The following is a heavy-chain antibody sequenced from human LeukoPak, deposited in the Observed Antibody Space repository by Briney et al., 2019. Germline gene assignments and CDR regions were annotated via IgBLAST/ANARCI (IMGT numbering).Heavy chain of an antibody. Sequence: SGPTLVKPTQTLTLTCSFSGFSLSTSGMCVSWIRQPPGEALEWLARIDWDDDKYYSTSLKTRLTISKGTSKNQVVLTMTNMDPVDTATYYCARIYRYCSTTSCYVPDYWGQGTLVTVSS. J-gene: IGHJ4*02. V-gene: IGHV2-70*11. CDR2: IDWDDDK. CDR3: ARIYRYCSTTSCYVPDY. D-gene: IGHD2-2*01. CDR1: GFSLSTSGMC.